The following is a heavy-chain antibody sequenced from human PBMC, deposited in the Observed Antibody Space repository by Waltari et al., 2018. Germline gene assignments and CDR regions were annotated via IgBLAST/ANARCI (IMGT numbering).Heavy chain of an antibody. J-gene: IGHJ6*03. V-gene: IGHV4-39*07. CDR3: ANXRAXXXYXYYMXV. Sequence: QLXXXESGXXLVRPSETLXXXCXVSGGSMSSSGSFXGWXRPPPGKGLEWXGXIXYRGSSYYNPSLXSXXXXXXXXSKNQFSLXXSXATAAXXAVYYCANXRAXXXYXYYMXVWGKGTXXXXXS. CDR1: GGSMSSSGSF. CDR2: IXYRGSS.